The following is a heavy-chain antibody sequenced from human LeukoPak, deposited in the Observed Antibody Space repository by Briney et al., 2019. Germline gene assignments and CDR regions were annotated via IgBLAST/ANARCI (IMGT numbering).Heavy chain of an antibody. D-gene: IGHD3-10*01. CDR2: IYTSGTT. CDR3: ARDSGTTGEVKFDP. V-gene: IGHV4-4*07. J-gene: IGHJ5*02. CDR1: GGSISSFY. Sequence: PSETLSLTCSVSGGSISSFYCNWIRQPAGKGLEWIGRIYTSGTTTYNPSLKSRVTMSVDTSKNQFSLKLSSVTAADTAVYYCARDSGTTGEVKFDPWGQGTLVTVSS.